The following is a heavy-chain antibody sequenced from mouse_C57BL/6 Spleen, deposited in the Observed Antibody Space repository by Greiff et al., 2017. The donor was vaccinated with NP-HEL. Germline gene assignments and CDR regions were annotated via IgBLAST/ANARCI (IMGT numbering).Heavy chain of an antibody. V-gene: IGHV1-54*01. CDR1: GYAFTNYL. CDR2: INPGSGGT. J-gene: IGHJ4*01. Sequence: VKLQESGAELVRPGTSVKVSCKASGYAFTNYLIEWVKQRPGQGLEWIGVINPGSGGTNYNEKFKGKATLTADKSSSTAYMQLSSLTSEDSAVYFCARFLYYGSSYEAMDYWGQGTSVTVSS. CDR3: ARFLYYGSSYEAMDY. D-gene: IGHD1-1*01.